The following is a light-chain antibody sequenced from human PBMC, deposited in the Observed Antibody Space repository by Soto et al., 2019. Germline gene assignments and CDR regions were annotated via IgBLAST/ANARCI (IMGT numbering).Light chain of an antibody. V-gene: IGKV3-20*01. J-gene: IGKJ2*01. CDR3: QQYGSSPLT. Sequence: EIVLTQSPGTLSLSPGETATLSCRASPSVSSRFLAWYQQKPGQAPRLLIYGASSRATGIPDRFSGSGSGTDFTLTISRLEPEDFAVYYCQQYGSSPLTFGQGTKLEIK. CDR1: PSVSSRF. CDR2: GAS.